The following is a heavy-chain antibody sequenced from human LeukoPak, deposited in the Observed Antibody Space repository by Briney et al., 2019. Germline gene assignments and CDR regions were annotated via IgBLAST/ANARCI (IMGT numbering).Heavy chain of an antibody. CDR1: VYTSTSYG. CDR3: ARGRGRSIVATIPEAFDI. CDR2: ISAYNGNT. D-gene: IGHD5-12*01. Sequence: ASVKVSCKASVYTSTSYGISWVRQAPGQGLEWMGWISAYNGNTNYAQKLQGRVTMTTDTSTSTAYMELRSLRSDDTAVYYCARGRGRSIVATIPEAFDIWGQGTMVTVSS. V-gene: IGHV1-18*01. J-gene: IGHJ3*02.